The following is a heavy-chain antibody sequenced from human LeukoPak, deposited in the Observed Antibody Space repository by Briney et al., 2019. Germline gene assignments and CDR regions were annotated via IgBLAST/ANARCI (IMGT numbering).Heavy chain of an antibody. D-gene: IGHD4-23*01. CDR1: GGSIISYY. J-gene: IGHJ4*02. CDR2: IYYSGST. CDR3: ARHSSDYGGNFGY. V-gene: IGHV4-59*08. Sequence: PSETLSLTCTVSGGSIISYYWSWIRQPPGKGLEWIGYIYYSGSTKYNPSLKSRVSISVDTSKNQFSLKLSSVTAADTAVYYCARHSSDYGGNFGYWGQGTLVTVSS.